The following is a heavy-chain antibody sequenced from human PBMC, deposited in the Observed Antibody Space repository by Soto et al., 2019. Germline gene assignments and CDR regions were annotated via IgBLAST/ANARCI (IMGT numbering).Heavy chain of an antibody. V-gene: IGHV3-33*01. Sequence: PGGSLILSGVASVFTFSIYCMHWVRQAPGKGLEWVAVIWYDGNNKYYADSVKVRFTISRDNSKNTLYLQMNSLRAEDTAVYFCARNRPTGISAHFDSWGQATQVTVSS. CDR2: IWYDGNNK. CDR1: VFTFSIYC. CDR3: ARNRPTGISAHFDS. D-gene: IGHD1-1*01. J-gene: IGHJ4*02.